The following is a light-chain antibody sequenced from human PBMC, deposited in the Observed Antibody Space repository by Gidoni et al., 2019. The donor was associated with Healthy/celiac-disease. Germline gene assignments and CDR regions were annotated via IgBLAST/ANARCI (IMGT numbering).Light chain of an antibody. CDR3: CSYAGSSTSV. CDR1: SSDVGSYNL. Sequence: QSALTPPASVSGSPGQSITISCTGTSSDVGSYNLVSWYQQHPGKAPKLMIYEVSKRPPGVSNRFSGSKSGNTASLTISVLQAEDEADYYCCSYAGSSTSVFGGGTKLTVL. J-gene: IGLJ3*02. V-gene: IGLV2-23*02. CDR2: EVS.